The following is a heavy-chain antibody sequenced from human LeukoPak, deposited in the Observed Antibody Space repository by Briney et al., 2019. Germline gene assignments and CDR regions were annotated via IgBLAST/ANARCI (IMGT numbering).Heavy chain of an antibody. D-gene: IGHD2-15*01. Sequence: SETLSLTCTVSGGSIRSAEYSWSWVRQHPGKGLEWIGYIYYRGSTYYNPSLKSRLTISVDTSQNRFSLQLTSVTAADTAVYYCARIYSGGSYGDYWGPGTLVTVSS. CDR1: GGSIRSAEYS. J-gene: IGHJ4*02. CDR2: IYYRGST. CDR3: ARIYSGGSYGDY. V-gene: IGHV4-31*03.